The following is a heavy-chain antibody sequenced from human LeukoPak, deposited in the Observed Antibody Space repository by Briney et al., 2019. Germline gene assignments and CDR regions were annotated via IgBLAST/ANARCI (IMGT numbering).Heavy chain of an antibody. CDR1: GGYISSYY. CDR2: IYYSGST. V-gene: IGHV4-59*08. J-gene: IGHJ4*02. D-gene: IGHD6-13*01. CDR3: ARQEPTSTWFYDY. Sequence: SETLSLTCTVSGGYISSYYWSWIRQPPGKGLEWIGYIYYSGSTNYNPSLKSRVTISLETSKNQFSLKLNSVTAADTAVYYCARQEPTSTWFYDYWGQGTLVTVSS.